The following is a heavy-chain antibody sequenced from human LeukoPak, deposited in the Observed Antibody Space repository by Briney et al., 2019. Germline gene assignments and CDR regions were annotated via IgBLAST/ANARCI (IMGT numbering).Heavy chain of an antibody. J-gene: IGHJ3*02. V-gene: IGHV4-59*01. CDR3: ATNRPVGGTYWGSFDI. D-gene: IGHD1-26*01. CDR2: FHYTGGT. CDR1: GGSITSYY. Sequence: SETLSLTCSVSGGSITSYYWSWIRQPPGKGLEGIGYFHYTGGTNYNPYLKSRVTISLDTSKNQFSLRLTSVTAADTAVYYCATNRPVGGTYWGSFDIWGQGTLVTVSS.